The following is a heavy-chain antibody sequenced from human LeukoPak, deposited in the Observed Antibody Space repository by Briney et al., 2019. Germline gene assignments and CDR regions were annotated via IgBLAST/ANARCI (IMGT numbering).Heavy chain of an antibody. CDR3: ARNQRRLDY. V-gene: IGHV3-21*05. CDR2: INSDSDDI. CDR1: GFTFSLYA. J-gene: IGHJ4*02. Sequence: GGSLRLSCAASGFTFSLYAMNWVRQAPGKGLEWVSYINSDSDDIHYADSVKGRFTISRDIAKNSLYLQVNSLRAEDTAVYYCARNQRRLDYWGQGTLVTVSS. D-gene: IGHD1-14*01.